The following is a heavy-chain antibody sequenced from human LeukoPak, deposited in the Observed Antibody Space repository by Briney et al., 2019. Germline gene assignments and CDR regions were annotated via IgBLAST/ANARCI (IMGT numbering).Heavy chain of an antibody. J-gene: IGHJ4*02. D-gene: IGHD3-22*01. Sequence: SGPALVKPTQTLTLTCTFSGFSLSTSEMRVSWIRQPPGKALEWLARIDWDDDKFFSTSLKTRLTISKDTSKNQVVLTMTNMDPVVTATYYCARQGYYDSSGHYYLDYWGQGTLVTVSS. CDR3: ARQGYYDSSGHYYLDY. CDR2: IDWDDDK. CDR1: GFSLSTSEMR. V-gene: IGHV2-70*04.